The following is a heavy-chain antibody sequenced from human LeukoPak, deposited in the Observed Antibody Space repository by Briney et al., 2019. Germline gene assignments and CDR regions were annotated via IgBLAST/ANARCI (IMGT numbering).Heavy chain of an antibody. CDR1: GYTFTGYY. CDR2: INPNSGGT. Sequence: ASVKVSCKASGYTFTGYYMHWVRQAPGQGREWMGWINPNSGGTNYAQKFQGRVAMTRDTSISTAYMELSRLRSDDTAVYYCARGGPAAMIDYYYYGMDVWGQGTTVTVSS. J-gene: IGHJ6*02. D-gene: IGHD2-2*01. V-gene: IGHV1-2*02. CDR3: ARGGPAAMIDYYYYGMDV.